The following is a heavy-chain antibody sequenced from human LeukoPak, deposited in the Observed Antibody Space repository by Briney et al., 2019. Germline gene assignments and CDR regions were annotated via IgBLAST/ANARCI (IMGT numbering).Heavy chain of an antibody. J-gene: IGHJ4*02. CDR3: ARVSRGPHPYYYDSSGYMDY. D-gene: IGHD3-22*01. V-gene: IGHV3-53*01. CDR2: IYSGGST. CDR1: GFTFSDRY. Sequence: GGSLRLSCAASGFTFSDRYMDWVRQAPGKGLEWVSVIYSGGSTYYADSVKGRFTISRDNSKNTLYLQMNGLRAEDTAVYYCARVSRGPHPYYYDSSGYMDYWGQGTLVTVSS.